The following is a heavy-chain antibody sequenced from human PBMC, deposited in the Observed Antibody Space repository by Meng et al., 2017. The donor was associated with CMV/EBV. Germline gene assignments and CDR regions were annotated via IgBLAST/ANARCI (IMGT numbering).Heavy chain of an antibody. D-gene: IGHD3-22*01. J-gene: IGHJ1*01. V-gene: IGHV1-2*02. CDR3: ARDRILYSSGYQGYFQH. CDR2: INPNSDGT. CDR1: GYTFTGYY. Sequence: ASVKVSCKGSGYTFTGYYMHWVRQAPGQGLEWMGWINPNSDGTNYAQKFQGRVTMTRDTSISTAYMELSRLRSDDTAVYYCARDRILYSSGYQGYFQHWGQGTLVTVSS.